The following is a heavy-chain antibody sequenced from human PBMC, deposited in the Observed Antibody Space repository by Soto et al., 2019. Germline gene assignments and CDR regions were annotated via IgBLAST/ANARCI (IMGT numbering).Heavy chain of an antibody. V-gene: IGHV2-5*01. CDR1: GFSLSTSGVG. D-gene: IGHD2-2*01. Sequence: SGPTLVNPTQTLTLTCTFSGFSLSTSGVGVGWIRQPPGKALEWLALIYWNDDKRYSPSLKSRLTITKDTSKNQVVLTMTNMDPVDTATYYCAHRGTGYCSSTSCYGNHWYFDLWGRGTLVTVSS. J-gene: IGHJ2*01. CDR3: AHRGTGYCSSTSCYGNHWYFDL. CDR2: IYWNDDK.